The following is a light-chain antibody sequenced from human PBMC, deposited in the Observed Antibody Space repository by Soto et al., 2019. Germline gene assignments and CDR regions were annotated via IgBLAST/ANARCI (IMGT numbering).Light chain of an antibody. V-gene: IGLV2-14*01. CDR2: EVT. Sequence: QSVLTQPASVSGSPGQSITISCTGTISDIGGYEYVSWYQQHPGKAPRLMIYEVTYRPSGVSNRFSGSKSGSTASLTISGLQAEDEADYYCRSYTDSSTLGIYVFGNGTKVNVL. CDR3: RSYTDSSTLGIYV. CDR1: ISDIGGYEY. J-gene: IGLJ1*01.